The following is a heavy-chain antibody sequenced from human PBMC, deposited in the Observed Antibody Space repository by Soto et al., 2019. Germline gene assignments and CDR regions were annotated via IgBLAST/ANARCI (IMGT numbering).Heavy chain of an antibody. CDR2: ISVSGGST. V-gene: IGHV3-23*01. J-gene: IGHJ6*02. CDR3: AKDGDNYDYYYGMDV. D-gene: IGHD1-20*01. CDR1: GFTFSSYA. Sequence: PVGSLRLSCAASGFTFSSYAMSWVRQAPGKGLEWVSTISVSGGSTYYADSVKGRSTISRDNSKNTLYLQMNSLRAEDTAVYYCAKDGDNYDYYYGMDVWGQGTTVTVSS.